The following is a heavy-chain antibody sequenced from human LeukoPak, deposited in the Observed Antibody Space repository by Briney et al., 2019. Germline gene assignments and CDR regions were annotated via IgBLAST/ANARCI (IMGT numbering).Heavy chain of an antibody. CDR2: VGISSGNT. J-gene: IGHJ4*02. CDR1: GFTFSDYS. CDR3: ARDTKYAFDN. Sequence: VQPGGSLRLSCAASGFTFSDYSMNWVRQAPGKGLEWISYVGISSGNTKYADSVKGRFTISGDKAKNSLYLQMNSLRVEDTAVYYCARDTKYAFDNWGQGTLVTVSS. D-gene: IGHD2-2*01. V-gene: IGHV3-48*01.